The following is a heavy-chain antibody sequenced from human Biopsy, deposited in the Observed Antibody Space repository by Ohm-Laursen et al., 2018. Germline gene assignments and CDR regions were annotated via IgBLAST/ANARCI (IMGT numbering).Heavy chain of an antibody. CDR1: GYTFTGYY. Sequence: GASVKVSCKASGYTFTGYYLRWVRQAPGQGLEWMGWINPDNGGTIHAQKFQGRVTVTRDTSISTAYVEVTSLRSDDTAVYYCVRSRAGGATWGMDVWGQGTTVTVSS. CDR3: VRSRAGGATWGMDV. V-gene: IGHV1-2*02. CDR2: INPDNGGT. J-gene: IGHJ6*02. D-gene: IGHD3-16*01.